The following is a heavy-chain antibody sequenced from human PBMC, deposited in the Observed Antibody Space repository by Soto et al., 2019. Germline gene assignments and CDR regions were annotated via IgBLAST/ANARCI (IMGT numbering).Heavy chain of an antibody. J-gene: IGHJ4*02. CDR1: GFTFSSYA. CDR2: ISGSGGSK. D-gene: IGHD5-18*01. CDR3: AKAWGQLWPPFDY. V-gene: IGHV3-23*01. Sequence: GGSLRLSCAASGFTFSSYAMSWVRQAPGKGLEWVSAISGSGGSKYYADSVKGRVTIFRDNSKNTLYLQMNSLRAEDTAVFYCAKAWGQLWPPFDYLGQGTLVTVSS.